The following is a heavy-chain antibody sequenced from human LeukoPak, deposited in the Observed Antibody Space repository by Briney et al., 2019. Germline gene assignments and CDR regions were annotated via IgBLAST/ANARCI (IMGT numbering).Heavy chain of an antibody. CDR1: GFTFDDYA. J-gene: IGHJ4*02. CDR3: ARGFHRYSYDSGPYSIY. D-gene: IGHD3-22*01. Sequence: GGSLRLSCAASGFTFDDYAMHWVRQAPGKGLEWVSGISWYSGSIGYPDSVKGRFTISRDNAKNSLYLQMNSLRAEDTAVYYCARGFHRYSYDSGPYSIYWGQGTLVTVSS. CDR2: ISWYSGSI. V-gene: IGHV3-9*01.